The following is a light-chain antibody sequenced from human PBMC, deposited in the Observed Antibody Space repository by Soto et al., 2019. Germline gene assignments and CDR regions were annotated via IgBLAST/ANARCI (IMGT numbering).Light chain of an antibody. CDR1: QSLLYSDGRTY. CDR3: MQSIQLPIT. J-gene: IGKJ4*01. V-gene: IGKV2D-29*01. Sequence: DVVLTQTPRSLSVTPGQPASISCKSSQSLLYSDGRTYVYWYLQKPGQPPQLLIHEVSNRFSGVPDRVSGSRSGTDFTLNISRVEAEDVGVYYCMQSIQLPITFGGGTNVEIK. CDR2: EVS.